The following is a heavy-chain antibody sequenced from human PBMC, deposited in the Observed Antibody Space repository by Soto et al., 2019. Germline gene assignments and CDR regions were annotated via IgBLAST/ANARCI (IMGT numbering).Heavy chain of an antibody. CDR3: AREAIARGYSYGLPFDP. Sequence: GGSLRLSCAASGFTFSRYGMHWVRQAPGKGVGWVAVIWYDGSNKYYADSVKGRFTISRDNSKNTLYLQMNSLRAEDTAVYYCAREAIARGYSYGLPFDPWGQGTLVTVSS. D-gene: IGHD5-18*01. CDR1: GFTFSRYG. J-gene: IGHJ5*02. V-gene: IGHV3-33*01. CDR2: IWYDGSNK.